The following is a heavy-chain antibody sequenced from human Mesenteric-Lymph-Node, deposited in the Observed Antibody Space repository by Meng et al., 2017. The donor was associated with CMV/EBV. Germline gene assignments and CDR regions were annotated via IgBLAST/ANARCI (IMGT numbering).Heavy chain of an antibody. J-gene: IGHJ4*02. CDR3: ARDHPGYQYDASTYALEFDS. CDR2: INPHSGDT. Sequence: HWMRRAPGKGMEWLGGINPHSGDTNDAQKFRGRVTMTRDTSISTAYMGLHGLRSDDTAVYYCARDHPGYQYDASTYALEFDSWGQGTLVTVSS. D-gene: IGHD3-16*01. V-gene: IGHV1-2*02.